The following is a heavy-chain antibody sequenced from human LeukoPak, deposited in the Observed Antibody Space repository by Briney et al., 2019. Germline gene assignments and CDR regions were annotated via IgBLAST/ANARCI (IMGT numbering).Heavy chain of an antibody. CDR3: ARGYYDSSGFEYFQD. Sequence: ASVTVSCKASGYTFTSYGISGVRQAPGQGLEWMGWISAYNGNTNYAQKLQGRVTMTTDTSTSTAYMELRSLRSDDTGVYYCARGYYDSSGFEYFQDWGQGTLVTVSS. CDR1: GYTFTSYG. V-gene: IGHV1-18*01. J-gene: IGHJ1*01. CDR2: ISAYNGNT. D-gene: IGHD3-22*01.